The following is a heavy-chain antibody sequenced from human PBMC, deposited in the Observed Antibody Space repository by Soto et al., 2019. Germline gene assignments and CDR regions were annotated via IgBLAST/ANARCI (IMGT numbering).Heavy chain of an antibody. Sequence: PERSLTLSCAASGFSFTTYTIHWVRQGTGKGLESGERLSYEGSNNYYADSVKGRLTISRDNSKNALYLQITGLRTGDTAVYFCATGIQFHYDGSRPLDCWGQGTLVTVSS. D-gene: IGHD3-22*01. CDR2: LSYEGSNN. J-gene: IGHJ4*02. CDR1: GFSFTTYT. V-gene: IGHV3-30-3*01. CDR3: ATGIQFHYDGSRPLDC.